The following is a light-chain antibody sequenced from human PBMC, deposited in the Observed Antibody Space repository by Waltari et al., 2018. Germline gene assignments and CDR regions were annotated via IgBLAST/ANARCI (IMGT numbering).Light chain of an antibody. CDR1: QSVSSY. J-gene: IGKJ1*01. V-gene: IGKV3-11*01. CDR3: LQRSSWPWT. CDR2: DAS. Sequence: IVLTQSPATLSLSPGDRATLPCRSSQSVSSYLAWYQQKVGQAPRLLIYDASNRATGIPARFSGSGSGTDFTFTISSLEPEDFAVYYCLQRSSWPWTFGQGTKVEIK.